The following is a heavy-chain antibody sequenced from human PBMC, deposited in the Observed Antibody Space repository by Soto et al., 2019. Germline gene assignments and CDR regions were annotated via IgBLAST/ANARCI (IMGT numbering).Heavy chain of an antibody. V-gene: IGHV4-34*04. Sequence: QVQLQQWGAGLLKPSETLSLTCAVYGGSFSGYYWSWIRQPPGKGLEWIGVINHSGGTNNNPALKSRGSISVDTAKNQFSLNLRSVTAADTDVYYCASGGAAAGSGYSFRRYFDYWGQGTLVTVSS. CDR1: GGSFSGYY. J-gene: IGHJ4*02. D-gene: IGHD6-13*01. CDR3: ASGGAAAGSGYSFRRYFDY. CDR2: INHSGGT.